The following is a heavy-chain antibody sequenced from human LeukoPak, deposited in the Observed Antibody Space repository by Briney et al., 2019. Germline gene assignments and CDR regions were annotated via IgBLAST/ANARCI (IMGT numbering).Heavy chain of an antibody. V-gene: IGHV3-33*06. CDR3: AKTVHWNYFDY. D-gene: IGHD1-1*01. J-gene: IGHJ4*02. Sequence: GGSLRLSCVASGSTISGYAMHWVRQAPGKGLEWVAVIWYDGSEKYYGDSVKGRFTISRDNPKNTLYLQMNSLRAEDTAVYYCAKTVHWNYFDYWGQGNLVTVSS. CDR2: IWYDGSEK. CDR1: GSTISGYA.